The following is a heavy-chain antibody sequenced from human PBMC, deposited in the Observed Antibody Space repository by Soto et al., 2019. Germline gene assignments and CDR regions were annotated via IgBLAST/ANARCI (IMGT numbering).Heavy chain of an antibody. CDR2: IYPGDSDT. CDR1: GYSFTSYW. D-gene: IGHD2-21*02. CDR3: ARPENGGNSGYYFDY. Sequence: GESLKISCKGSGYSFTSYWIGWVRQMPGKGLEWMGIIYPGDSDTRYSPSFQGQVTISADKSISTAYLQWSSLKASDTAMYYWARPENGGNSGYYFDYWGQGTLVTVSS. J-gene: IGHJ4*02. V-gene: IGHV5-51*01.